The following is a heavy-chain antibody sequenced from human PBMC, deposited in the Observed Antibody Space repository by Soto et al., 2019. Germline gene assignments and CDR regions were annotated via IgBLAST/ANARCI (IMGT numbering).Heavy chain of an antibody. D-gene: IGHD3-9*01. V-gene: IGHV3-48*03. CDR3: ARGKLTGYYFFEY. J-gene: IGHJ4*02. CDR2: ITYSASTI. Sequence: GGSLRLSCAASGFTFSSYAMNWVRQAPGKGLEWVSYITYSASTIYYAYSVKGRFIISRDNANNSLYLQMNSLSAEDTAIYYCARGKLTGYYFFEYWGQGALAT. CDR1: GFTFSSYA.